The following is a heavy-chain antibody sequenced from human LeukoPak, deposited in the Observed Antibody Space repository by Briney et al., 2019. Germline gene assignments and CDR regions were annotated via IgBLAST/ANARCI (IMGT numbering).Heavy chain of an antibody. CDR3: AKGLRNYDY. J-gene: IGHJ4*02. CDR2: VSASGGST. D-gene: IGHD1-7*01. CDR1: GFTFSGYA. V-gene: IGHV3-23*01. Sequence: PGGSLRLSCAASGFTFSGYAMGWVRQPPGKGLEWVSAVSASGGSTYHADSVKGRFTISRDNSKNTLYLQMNSLRAEDTAVYYCAKGLRNYDYWGQGTLVTVSS.